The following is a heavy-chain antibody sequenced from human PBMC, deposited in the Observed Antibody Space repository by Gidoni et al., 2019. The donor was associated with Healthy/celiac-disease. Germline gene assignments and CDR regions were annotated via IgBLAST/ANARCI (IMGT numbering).Heavy chain of an antibody. V-gene: IGHV1-2*02. Sequence: QVQLVQSGAEVKKPGASVKVSCKASGYTFTGYYMHWVRQAPGQGLEWMGWINPNSGGTNYAQKFQGRVTMTRDTSISTAYMELSRLRSDDTAVYYCARALITMVRGVILDYYYYYGMDVWGQGTTVTVSS. D-gene: IGHD3-10*01. CDR3: ARALITMVRGVILDYYYYYGMDV. J-gene: IGHJ6*02. CDR1: GYTFTGYY. CDR2: INPNSGGT.